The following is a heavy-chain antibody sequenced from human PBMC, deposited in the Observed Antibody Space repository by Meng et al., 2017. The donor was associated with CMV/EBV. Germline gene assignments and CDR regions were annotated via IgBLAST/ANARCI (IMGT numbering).Heavy chain of an antibody. J-gene: IGHJ6*02. D-gene: IGHD3-3*01. CDR2: IYYSGST. CDR1: GGSISSGDYY. V-gene: IGHV4-30-4*08. CDR3: AREVRGVVPDYYGMDV. Sequence: SETLSLTCTVSGGSISSGDYYWSWIRQPPGKGLEWIGYIYYSGSTYYNPSLKSRVTISVDTSKNQFSLKLSSVTAADTAVYYCAREVRGVVPDYYGMDVWGQGTTVTDSS.